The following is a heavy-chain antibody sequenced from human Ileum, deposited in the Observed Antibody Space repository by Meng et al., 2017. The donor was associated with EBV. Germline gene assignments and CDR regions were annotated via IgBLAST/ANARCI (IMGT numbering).Heavy chain of an antibody. D-gene: IGHD4-17*01. CDR2: IYYRGNT. Sequence: DAGPVLVNPSETLSLPCTVSGGSTSTGNFYWGWIRQSPGKALECIGTIYYRGNTFYNPSLKSRLTISIDTSKNEFSLTLRSVTAADTALYYCASAYDYGDYEAFAYWGPGSLVTVSS. CDR1: GGSTSTGNFY. J-gene: IGHJ4*02. CDR3: ASAYDYGDYEAFAY. V-gene: IGHV4-39*07.